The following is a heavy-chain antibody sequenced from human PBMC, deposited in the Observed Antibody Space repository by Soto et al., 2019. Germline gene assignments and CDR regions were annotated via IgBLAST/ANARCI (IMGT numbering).Heavy chain of an antibody. J-gene: IGHJ5*02. CDR2: ISYDGSNK. Sequence: PGGSLRLSCAASGFTFSSYAMHWVRQAPGKGLEWVAVISYDGSNKYYADSVKGRFTISRDNSKNTLYLQMNSLRAEDTAVYYCARGDRARGVKSWFDPWGQGTLFTVSS. D-gene: IGHD3-10*01. CDR1: GFTFSSYA. V-gene: IGHV3-30-3*01. CDR3: ARGDRARGVKSWFDP.